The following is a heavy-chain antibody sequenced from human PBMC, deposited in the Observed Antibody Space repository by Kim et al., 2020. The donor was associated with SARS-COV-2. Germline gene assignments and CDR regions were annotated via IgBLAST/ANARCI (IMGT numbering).Heavy chain of an antibody. CDR2: N. J-gene: IGHJ4*02. D-gene: IGHD2-15*01. Sequence: NYYADSVKGRFTMSRDNTKNTLYLQMNSLRAEDTAVYYCARDLATNEPDCWGQGTLVTVSS. V-gene: IGHV3-33*01. CDR3: ARDLATNEPDC.